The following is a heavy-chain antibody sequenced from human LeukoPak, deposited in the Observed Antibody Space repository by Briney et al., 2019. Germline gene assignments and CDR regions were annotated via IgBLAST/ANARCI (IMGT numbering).Heavy chain of an antibody. CDR2: ISSSGTYI. Sequence: GGSLRLSCAASGFTFRSYGMHWVRQAPGKGLEWVSSISSSGTYINFADSVKGRFTISRDNAKNSLYLQMNSLRAEDTAVYYCARGEYSGSYYADYWGQGTLVSVSS. CDR1: GFTFRSYG. CDR3: ARGEYSGSYYADY. V-gene: IGHV3-21*01. D-gene: IGHD1-26*01. J-gene: IGHJ4*02.